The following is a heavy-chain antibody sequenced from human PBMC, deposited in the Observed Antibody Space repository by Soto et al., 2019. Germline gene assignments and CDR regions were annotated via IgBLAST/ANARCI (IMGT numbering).Heavy chain of an antibody. D-gene: IGHD6-13*01. Sequence: PGGCPRPSCATPWFTFFKYSLAGVPPGPGKGLEWVSTISGSGGSTYYADSVKGRFTISRDNSKNTLYLQMNSLRAEDTAVYYCAKDQGSSWYEIDYWGQGTLVTVSS. CDR2: ISGSGGST. J-gene: IGHJ4*02. CDR3: AKDQGSSWYEIDY. CDR1: WFTFFKYS. V-gene: IGHV3-23*01.